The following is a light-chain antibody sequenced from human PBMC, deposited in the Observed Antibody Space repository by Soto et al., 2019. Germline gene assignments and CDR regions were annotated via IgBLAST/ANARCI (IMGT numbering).Light chain of an antibody. CDR3: QQYYSYPIT. CDR1: QSFSTY. V-gene: IGKV1-27*01. CDR2: GIS. J-gene: IGKJ5*01. Sequence: DFQMAQSPSSLSASVGDRVTITCRASQSFSTYLAWYQQKPGKVPKLLISGISTLQSGVPSRFSGSGSGTDFTLTISCLQSEDFATYYCQQYYSYPITFGQGTRLEIK.